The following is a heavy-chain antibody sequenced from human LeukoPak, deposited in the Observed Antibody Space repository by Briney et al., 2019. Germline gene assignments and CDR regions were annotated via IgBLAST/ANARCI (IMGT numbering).Heavy chain of an antibody. Sequence: GASVTVSCTASGGTFSSYAISWVRQAPGQGLEWMGGIIPIFGTANYAQKFQGRVTITADESTSTAYMELSSLRSEDTAVYYCARDDNSSGWSGSGYWGQGTLVTVSS. D-gene: IGHD6-19*01. CDR3: ARDDNSSGWSGSGY. CDR2: IIPIFGTA. J-gene: IGHJ4*02. CDR1: GGTFSSYA. V-gene: IGHV1-69*13.